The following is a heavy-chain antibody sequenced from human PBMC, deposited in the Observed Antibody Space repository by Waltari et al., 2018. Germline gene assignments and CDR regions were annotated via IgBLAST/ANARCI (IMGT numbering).Heavy chain of an antibody. CDR2: IYHSGIT. V-gene: IGHV4-38-2*02. CDR3: ASYFARVY. CDR1: GYSISSGYS. Sequence: QVQLQESGPGLVTPSETLSLTCTGAGYSISSGYSWGWNRQPPGKGLEWIGSIYHSGITYYNPSLKSRVTISVDTSKNQFSLKLSSVTAADTAVYYCASYFARVYWGQGTLVTVSS. D-gene: IGHD3-10*01. J-gene: IGHJ4*02.